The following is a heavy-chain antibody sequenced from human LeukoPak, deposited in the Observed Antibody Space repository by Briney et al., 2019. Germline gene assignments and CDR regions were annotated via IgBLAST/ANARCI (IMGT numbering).Heavy chain of an antibody. V-gene: IGHV1-46*02. J-gene: IGHJ4*02. Sequence: ASVKVSCKASGYTFNNHYMYWVRQAPGQGLEWMGVVNPSGGSTSYAQKFQGRVTMTRDTSTRTVYMEVNSLRSEDTAVYYCARQGTYSSAIGMGYWGQGTLVTVSS. D-gene: IGHD6-19*01. CDR3: ARQGTYSSAIGMGY. CDR2: VNPSGGST. CDR1: GYTFNNHY.